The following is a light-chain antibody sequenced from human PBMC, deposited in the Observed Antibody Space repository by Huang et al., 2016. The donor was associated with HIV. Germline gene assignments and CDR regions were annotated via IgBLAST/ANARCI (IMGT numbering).Light chain of an antibody. V-gene: IGKV1-6*01. CDR1: QGIRSD. CDR3: LQDYNYPYT. Sequence: AIQMTQSPSSLSVSVGDRVTITCRASQGIRSDLGWYQHKPEKDPKLLIYGAFSLQSVVPSRFSGSGSGTDFTLTISRLQPEDFATYYCLQDYNYPYTFGQGTKLEIK. CDR2: GAF. J-gene: IGKJ2*01.